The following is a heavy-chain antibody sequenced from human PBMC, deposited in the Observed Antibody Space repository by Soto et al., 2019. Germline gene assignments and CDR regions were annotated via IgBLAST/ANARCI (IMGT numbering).Heavy chain of an antibody. J-gene: IGHJ6*04. Sequence: SETLSLTFNDSGGSISSYYWSWILHPPVKGLEWIGYIYYSGSTNYNPSLKSRVTISVDTSKNQFSLKLSSVTAADTAVYYCARDWGGNQSTPYGMDVWGKGTTVTVSS. CDR1: GGSISSYY. CDR3: ARDWGGNQSTPYGMDV. V-gene: IGHV4-59*01. D-gene: IGHD2-15*01. CDR2: IYYSGST.